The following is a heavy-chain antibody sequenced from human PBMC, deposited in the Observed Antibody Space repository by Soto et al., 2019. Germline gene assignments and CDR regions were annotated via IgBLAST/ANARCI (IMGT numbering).Heavy chain of an antibody. CDR2: IYYSGNT. CDR3: ARVYGSGSYYFDY. CDR1: GDSITNAAYY. D-gene: IGHD3-10*01. J-gene: IGHJ4*02. V-gene: IGHV4-39*01. Sequence: QLQLQESGPGLVKPSETLSLTCTVSGDSITNAAYYWGWIRQPPGKGLECIGIIYYSGNTYYSPSLKSRVTMSVDTSKNQFSLKLSSVIAADTSMYYCARVYGSGSYYFDYWGQGTLVTVSS.